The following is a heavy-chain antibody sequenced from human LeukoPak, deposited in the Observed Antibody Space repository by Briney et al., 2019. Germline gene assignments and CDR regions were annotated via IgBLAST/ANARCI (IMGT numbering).Heavy chain of an antibody. CDR1: GFTISSYG. V-gene: IGHV3-30*03. CDR2: ISYDGSNK. Sequence: GTSLRLSCAVSGFTISSYGMHWVRQAPGKGLEWVAVISYDGSNKYYADSVKDRFTISRDNSKNTLYLQMNSLRAEDTAVYYCARNWNPDYWGQGTLVTVSS. J-gene: IGHJ4*02. D-gene: IGHD1-1*01. CDR3: ARNWNPDY.